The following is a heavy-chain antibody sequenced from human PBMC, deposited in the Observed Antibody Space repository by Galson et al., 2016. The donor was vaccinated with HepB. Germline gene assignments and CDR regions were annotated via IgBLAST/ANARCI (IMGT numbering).Heavy chain of an antibody. CDR1: GGSISSYS. CDR2: VYSSGGT. Sequence: SETLSLTCTVSGGSISSYSWSWIRQPAGKGLEWIGRVYSSGGTNYNSSLKSRLIMSVDTSKNQLSLKLSSVTAADTAVYYCARGAARSAWNLYYVDYWGQGTLVTVSS. V-gene: IGHV4-4*07. D-gene: IGHD1-1*01. J-gene: IGHJ4*02. CDR3: ARGAARSAWNLYYVDY.